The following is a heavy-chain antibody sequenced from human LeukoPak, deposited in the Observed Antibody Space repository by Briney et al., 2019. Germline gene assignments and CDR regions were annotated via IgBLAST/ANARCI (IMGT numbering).Heavy chain of an antibody. Sequence: GESLKISCKGSGYSFTSYWIGWVRQMPGKGLEWMGIIYPGDSDTRCSPSFQGQVTISADKSISTAYLQWSSLKASDTAMYYCARLSSYYDSSGYYIDYWGQGTLVTVSS. CDR2: IYPGDSDT. CDR3: ARLSSYYDSSGYYIDY. D-gene: IGHD3-22*01. V-gene: IGHV5-51*01. CDR1: GYSFTSYW. J-gene: IGHJ4*02.